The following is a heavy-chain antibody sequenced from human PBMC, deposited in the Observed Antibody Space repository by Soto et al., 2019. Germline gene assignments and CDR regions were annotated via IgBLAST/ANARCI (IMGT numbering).Heavy chain of an antibody. Sequence: GGSLRLSCAASGFTVSSYWMHWVRQVPGKGLVWVSRINSDGSTTSYAEDVRGRFTISRDNAKNTLYLQMNSLRAEDTAVYYCARGVETYYFDYWGQGTPVTVSS. CDR3: ARGVETYYFDY. J-gene: IGHJ4*02. D-gene: IGHD1-1*01. CDR1: GFTVSSYW. CDR2: INSDGSTT. V-gene: IGHV3-74*01.